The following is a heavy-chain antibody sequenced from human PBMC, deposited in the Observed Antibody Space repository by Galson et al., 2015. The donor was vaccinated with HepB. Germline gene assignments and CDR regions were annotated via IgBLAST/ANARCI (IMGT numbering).Heavy chain of an antibody. Sequence: SLRLSCAASEFSFSNFAMSWVRQAPGQGLEWVSTIGGTNSETHYTDPVKGRFTISRDNSKNTLYLKMKSLRAEDTAIYCCAKDGYCYNQVFDPFGMWGQGTMVTVSS. D-gene: IGHD2-2*03. CDR2: IGGTNSET. V-gene: IGHV3-23*01. J-gene: IGHJ3*02. CDR1: EFSFSNFA. CDR3: AKDGYCYNQVFDPFGM.